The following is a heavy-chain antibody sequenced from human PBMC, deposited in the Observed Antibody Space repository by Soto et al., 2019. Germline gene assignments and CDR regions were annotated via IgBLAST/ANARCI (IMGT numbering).Heavy chain of an antibody. V-gene: IGHV4-59*01. CDR2: IYYTGST. D-gene: IGHD6-19*01. Sequence: PSETLSLTCSVSGASTNGYYWTWVRQPPGKGLERIGYIYYTGSTNYNPSPRGRVTMSIDTSKNQFSLRLTSVTAADTAVYYCARATSSGYYVRNFFDYWGQGSLVTVSS. CDR1: GASTNGYY. CDR3: ARATSSGYYVRNFFDY. J-gene: IGHJ4*02.